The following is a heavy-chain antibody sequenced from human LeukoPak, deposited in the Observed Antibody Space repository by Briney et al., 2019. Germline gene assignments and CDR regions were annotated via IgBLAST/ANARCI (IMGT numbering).Heavy chain of an antibody. Sequence: GGSLRLSCAASGFTFSSYEMNWVRQAPGKGLEWVSYISSSGSTIYYADSVKGRFTISRDNAKNSLYLQMNSLRAEDTAVYYCARYYYDSTYDYWGQGTLATVSS. V-gene: IGHV3-48*03. CDR1: GFTFSSYE. CDR3: ARYYYDSTYDY. J-gene: IGHJ4*02. D-gene: IGHD3-22*01. CDR2: ISSSGSTI.